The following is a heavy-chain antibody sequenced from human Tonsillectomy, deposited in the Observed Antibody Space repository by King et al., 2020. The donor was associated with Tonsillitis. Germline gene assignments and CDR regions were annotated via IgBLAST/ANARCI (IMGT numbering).Heavy chain of an antibody. D-gene: IGHD6-19*01. CDR3: ARDSKSSGTY. Sequence: VQLVESGGGVVQPGRSLRLSCAASGFTFSSYAMHWVRQARGKGLEWVTVISYDGNNKYYADSVKGRFTISRDNSKNTVYLQMNSLRAEDTAVYYCARDSKSSGTYWGQGTQVTVSS. CDR1: GFTFSSYA. CDR2: ISYDGNNK. V-gene: IGHV3-30*04. J-gene: IGHJ4*02.